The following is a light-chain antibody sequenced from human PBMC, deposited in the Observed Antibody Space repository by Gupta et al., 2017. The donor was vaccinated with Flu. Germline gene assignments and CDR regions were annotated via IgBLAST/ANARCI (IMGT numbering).Light chain of an antibody. V-gene: IGKV3-20*01. CDR2: GAS. CDR1: HSVASNY. J-gene: IGKJ1*01. Sequence: EIVLTHSPGTLSLSPGESATLSCRASHSVASNYLAWYQQKPGQAPRLLIYGASSRPTGIPDRFSGSGSGTDFTLTISRLEPEDFAVYYCQQCCSSPWTFGQGTKVEI. CDR3: QQCCSSPWT.